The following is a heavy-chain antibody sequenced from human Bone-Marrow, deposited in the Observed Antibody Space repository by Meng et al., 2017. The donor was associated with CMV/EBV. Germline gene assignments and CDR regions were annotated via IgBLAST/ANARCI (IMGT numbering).Heavy chain of an antibody. J-gene: IGHJ4*02. CDR2: ISAYNGNT. V-gene: IGHV1-18*01. CDR1: GYTFTSYG. CDR3: ARDHGGYSNYEGDFDY. Sequence: ASVKVSCKASGYTFTSYGISWVRQAPGQGLEWMGWISAYNGNTNYAQKLQGRVTMTTDTSTSTAYMELRSLRSDDTAVYYCARDHGGYSNYEGDFDYWGQGPLVPVSS. D-gene: IGHD4-11*01.